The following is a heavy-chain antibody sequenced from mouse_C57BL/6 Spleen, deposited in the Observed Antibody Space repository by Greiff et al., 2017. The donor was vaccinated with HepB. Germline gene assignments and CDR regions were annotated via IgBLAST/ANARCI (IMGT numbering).Heavy chain of an antibody. Sequence: QVQLQQPGAELVRPGSSVELSCKASGYTFTSYWMHWVKQRPIQGLEWIGNIDPSDSETHYNQKFKDKATLTVDKSSSTAYMQLSSLTSEDSAVYYCARSGWDDGYWGQGTTLTVSS. CDR1: GYTFTSYW. J-gene: IGHJ2*01. CDR3: ARSGWDDGY. D-gene: IGHD4-1*01. CDR2: IDPSDSET. V-gene: IGHV1-52*01.